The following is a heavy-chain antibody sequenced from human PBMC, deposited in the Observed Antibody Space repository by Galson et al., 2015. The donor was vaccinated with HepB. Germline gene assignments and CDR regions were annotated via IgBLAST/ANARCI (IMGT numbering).Heavy chain of an antibody. J-gene: IGHJ5*02. CDR1: GGSISSYY. CDR3: ARMIVTGTTNWFDP. V-gene: IGHV4-4*07. Sequence: TLSLTCTVSGGSISSYYWSWIRQPAGKGLEWIGRIYTSGSTNYNPSLKSRVTMSVDTSKNQFSLKLSSVTAADTAVYYCARMIVTGTTNWFDPWGQGTLVTVSS. CDR2: IYTSGST. D-gene: IGHD1-7*01.